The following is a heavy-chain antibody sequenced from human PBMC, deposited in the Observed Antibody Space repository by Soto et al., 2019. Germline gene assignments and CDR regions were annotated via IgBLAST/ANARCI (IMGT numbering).Heavy chain of an antibody. D-gene: IGHD2-21*02. CDR2: ISGSGGST. V-gene: IGHV3-23*01. CDR3: AKDFHIVVVTASPIDY. J-gene: IGHJ4*02. CDR1: GFTFSSYA. Sequence: GGSLRLSCAASGFTFSSYAMSWVRQAPGKGLEWVSAISGSGGSTYYADSVKGRFTISRDNSKNTLYLQMNSLRAEDTAVYYCAKDFHIVVVTASPIDYWGQGTLVTVS.